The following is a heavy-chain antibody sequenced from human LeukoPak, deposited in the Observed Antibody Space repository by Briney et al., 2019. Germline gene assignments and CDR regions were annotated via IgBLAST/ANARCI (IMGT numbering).Heavy chain of an antibody. D-gene: IGHD6-13*01. CDR2: IYSGGST. V-gene: IGHV3-53*01. J-gene: IGHJ4*02. Sequence: GGSLRLSCAASGFTVSSNYMSWVRQAPGKGLEWVSVIYSGGSTYYADSVKGRFTISRDNSKNTLYLQMNSLRAEDTAVYYCARHLAAAGGNEVDYWGQGTLVTVSS. CDR3: ARHLAAAGGNEVDY. CDR1: GFTVSSNY.